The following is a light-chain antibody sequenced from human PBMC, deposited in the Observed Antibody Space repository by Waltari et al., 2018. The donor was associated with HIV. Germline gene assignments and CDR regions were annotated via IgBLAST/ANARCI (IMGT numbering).Light chain of an antibody. Sequence: QSALTQPASVSGPPGHSITIPCTGPNSDIGKYNLVSWYQHHPGKVPKVLIFEVTTRPSGISLRFSGSKSDNTASLTISGRQAEDEADYYCSSYATGNTYVFGTGTSVTVL. CDR3: SSYATGNTYV. J-gene: IGLJ1*01. CDR1: NSDIGKYNL. V-gene: IGLV2-23*02. CDR2: EVT.